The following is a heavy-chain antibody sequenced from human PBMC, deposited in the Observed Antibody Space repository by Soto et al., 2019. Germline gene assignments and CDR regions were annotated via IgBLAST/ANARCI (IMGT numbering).Heavy chain of an antibody. D-gene: IGHD6-19*01. CDR3: ARPLTPVAGTPLHN. J-gene: IGHJ4*02. Sequence: EVQLVESGGGLSQPGGSLRLSCAASGCTVSSNSFTWVRQAPGKGLEWVSVIYSGGNVYYADSVKGRFTISRDNSKNTVYLQMTSLRAEDTAVYYCARPLTPVAGTPLHNWGQGALVTVSS. CDR1: GCTVSSNS. CDR2: IYSGGNV. V-gene: IGHV3-53*01.